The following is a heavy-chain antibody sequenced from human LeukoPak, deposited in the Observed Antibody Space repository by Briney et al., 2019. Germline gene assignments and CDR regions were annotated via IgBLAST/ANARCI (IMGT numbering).Heavy chain of an antibody. J-gene: IGHJ4*02. CDR3: ATHNWNDDSYFDY. V-gene: IGHV4-59*01. CDR1: GGSISSYY. CDR2: IYYSGST. Sequence: SETLSLTCTVSGGSISSYYWSGIRQPPGKGLEWIGYIYYSGSTNYNPSLKSRVTISVDTSKNQFSLKLSSVTAADTAVYYCATHNWNDDSYFDYWGQGTLVTVSS. D-gene: IGHD1-20*01.